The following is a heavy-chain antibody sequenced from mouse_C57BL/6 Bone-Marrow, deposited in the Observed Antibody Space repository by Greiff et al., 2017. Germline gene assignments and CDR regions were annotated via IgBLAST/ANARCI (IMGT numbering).Heavy chain of an antibody. V-gene: IGHV1-80*01. CDR2: IYPGDGDT. J-gene: IGHJ3*01. CDR3: ARQGYYGTGALFAD. Sequence: VNLVESGAELVKPGASVKISCKASGYAFSSYWMNWVKQRPGKGLEWIGQIYPGDGDTNYNGKFKGKATLTADKSSSTAYMQLSSLTSEDSAVYFCARQGYYGTGALFADWGQGTLVTVSA. D-gene: IGHD1-1*01. CDR1: GYAFSSYW.